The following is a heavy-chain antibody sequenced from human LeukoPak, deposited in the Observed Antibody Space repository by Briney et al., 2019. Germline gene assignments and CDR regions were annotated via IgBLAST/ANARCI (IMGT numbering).Heavy chain of an antibody. V-gene: IGHV3-30*02. CDR3: AKGPEYQLLWTYTFDY. D-gene: IGHD2-2*01. CDR2: IRYDGSNK. CDR1: GFTFSSYG. Sequence: PGGSLRLSCAASGFTFSSYGMHWVRQAPGKGLEWVAFIRYDGSNKYYADSVKGRFTISRDNSKNTLYLQMNSLRAEDTAVYYCAKGPEYQLLWTYTFDYWGQGTLVTVSS. J-gene: IGHJ4*02.